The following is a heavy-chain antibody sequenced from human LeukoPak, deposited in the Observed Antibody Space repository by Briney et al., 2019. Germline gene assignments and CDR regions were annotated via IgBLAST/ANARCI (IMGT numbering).Heavy chain of an antibody. J-gene: IGHJ4*02. CDR1: GFTFSAYA. CDR3: VKITSVTGGDC. D-gene: IGHD1-1*01. Sequence: PGGSLRLSCSASGFTFSAYAMYWVRQAPGKGLEYVSGISSNGGSSFYADSVEGGFTISRDNSKNTLYLQMSSLRAEDTAVYYCVKITSVTGGDCWGQGTRLTVSS. V-gene: IGHV3-64D*09. CDR2: ISSNGGSS.